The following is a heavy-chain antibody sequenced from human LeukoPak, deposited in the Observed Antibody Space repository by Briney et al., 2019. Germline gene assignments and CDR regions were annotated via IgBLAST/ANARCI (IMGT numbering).Heavy chain of an antibody. CDR2: IRYDGSNK. V-gene: IGHV3-30*02. CDR1: GFTFSSYG. D-gene: IGHD2-15*01. CDR3: AKDPQQVAAPEITPGNAFDI. Sequence: PGGSLRLSCAASGFTFSSYGMHWVRQAPGKGLEWVAFIRYDGSNKYYADSVKGRFTISRDNSKNTQYLQMNSLRAEDTAVYYCAKDPQQVAAPEITPGNAFDIWGQGTMVTVSS. J-gene: IGHJ3*02.